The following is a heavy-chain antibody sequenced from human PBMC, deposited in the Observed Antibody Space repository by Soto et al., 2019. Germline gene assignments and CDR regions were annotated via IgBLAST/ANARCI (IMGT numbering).Heavy chain of an antibody. Sequence: SETLSLTCTVSGGSISSGGYYWSWIRQHPGKGLEWIGYIYYSGSTYYNPSLKSRVTISVDTSKNQFSLKLSSVTAADTAVYYCARGRSIHYDFWSGSLYYMDVWGKGTTVTVS. CDR2: IYYSGST. V-gene: IGHV4-31*03. J-gene: IGHJ6*03. CDR3: ARGRSIHYDFWSGSLYYMDV. D-gene: IGHD3-3*01. CDR1: GGSISSGGYY.